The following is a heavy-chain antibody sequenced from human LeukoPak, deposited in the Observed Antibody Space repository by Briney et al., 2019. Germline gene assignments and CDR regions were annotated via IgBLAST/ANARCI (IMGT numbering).Heavy chain of an antibody. CDR1: GFTFSSYW. CDR3: ARDRYGDYACDY. J-gene: IGHJ4*02. Sequence: GGSLGLSCVASGFTFSSYWMTWVRQAPGKGLEWVANIKQDGSEKYYVDSVKGRFTISRDNAKNSLYLQMNSLRAEDTAVYYCARDRYGDYACDYWGQGILVTVSS. CDR2: IKQDGSEK. V-gene: IGHV3-7*01. D-gene: IGHD4-17*01.